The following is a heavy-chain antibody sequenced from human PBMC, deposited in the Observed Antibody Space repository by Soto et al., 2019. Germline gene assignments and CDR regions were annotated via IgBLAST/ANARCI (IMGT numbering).Heavy chain of an antibody. CDR1: GFTFSSST. J-gene: IGHJ5*02. CDR3: AKEGGRIPLYNWFDP. CDR2: ITGDGVTT. V-gene: IGHV3-23*01. Sequence: GGSLRLSCAASGFTFSSSTMNWVRQAPGKGLEWVSAITGDGVTTYYADSVKGRFTISRDNSKNTLFVQMNSLRVEDTAVYYCAKEGGRIPLYNWFDPWGQGTLVTVSS. D-gene: IGHD5-18*01.